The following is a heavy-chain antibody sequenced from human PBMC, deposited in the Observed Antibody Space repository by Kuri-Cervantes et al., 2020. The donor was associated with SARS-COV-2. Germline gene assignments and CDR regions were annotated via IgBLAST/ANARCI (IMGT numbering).Heavy chain of an antibody. J-gene: IGHJ4*02. V-gene: IGHV3-30-3*01. Sequence: GESLKISCAASGFTFSSCAMHWVRQAPGKGLEWVAVISYDGSNKYYADSVKGRFTISRDNSKNTLYLQMNSLRAEDTAVYYCARSYSGSYLTPFDYWGQGTLVTVSS. CDR3: ARSYSGSYLTPFDY. CDR2: ISYDGSNK. D-gene: IGHD1-26*01. CDR1: GFTFSSCA.